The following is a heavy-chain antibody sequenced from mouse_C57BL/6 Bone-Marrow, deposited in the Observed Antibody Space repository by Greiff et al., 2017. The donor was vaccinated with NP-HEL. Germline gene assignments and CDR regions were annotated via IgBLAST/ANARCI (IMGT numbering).Heavy chain of an antibody. CDR1: GYTFTSYW. J-gene: IGHJ3*01. Sequence: QVQLQQPGAELVMPGASVKLSCKASGYTFTSYWMHWVKQRPGQGLEWIGEIDPSDSYTNYNQKFKGKSTLTVDKSSSTAYMQLSSLTSEDSVVYYCARKGPPFAYWGQGTLVTVSA. V-gene: IGHV1-69*01. D-gene: IGHD3-3*01. CDR3: ARKGPPFAY. CDR2: IDPSDSYT.